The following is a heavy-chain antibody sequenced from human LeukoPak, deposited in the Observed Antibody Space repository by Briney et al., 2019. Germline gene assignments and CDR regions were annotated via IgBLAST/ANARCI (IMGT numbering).Heavy chain of an antibody. D-gene: IGHD3-3*01. Sequence: SGGSLRLSCAASGFTFSSYAMSWVRQAPGKGLEWVSAISGSGGSTYYADSVKGRFTISRDNSKNTLYLQMNSLRAEDTAVYYCARKRGYYDFWSGYCFDYWGQGTLVTVSS. V-gene: IGHV3-23*01. J-gene: IGHJ4*02. CDR2: ISGSGGST. CDR3: ARKRGYYDFWSGYCFDY. CDR1: GFTFSSYA.